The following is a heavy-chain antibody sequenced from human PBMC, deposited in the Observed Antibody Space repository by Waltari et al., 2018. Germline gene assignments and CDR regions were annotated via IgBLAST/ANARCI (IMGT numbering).Heavy chain of an antibody. CDR1: GGSISSGSYY. CDR3: ARGSLEPNYYDSSGYDDY. J-gene: IGHJ4*02. V-gene: IGHV4-61*02. Sequence: QVQLQESGPGLVKPSQTLSLTCTVSGGSISSGSYYWSWIRQPAGKGLEWIGRIYTSGSTNYNPSLKSRVTISVDTSKNQFSLKLSSVTAADTAVYYCARGSLEPNYYDSSGYDDYWGQGTLVTVSS. CDR2: IYTSGST. D-gene: IGHD3-22*01.